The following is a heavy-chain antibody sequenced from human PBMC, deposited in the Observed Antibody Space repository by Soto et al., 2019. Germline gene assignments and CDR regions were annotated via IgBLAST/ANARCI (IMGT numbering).Heavy chain of an antibody. J-gene: IGHJ3*02. D-gene: IGHD3-10*01. CDR2: IYHSGST. CDR1: ADSSSRSYW. Sequence: SETLSRTCAVAADSSSRSYWWSWVSQLPGKGLEWIGEIYHSGSTIYNPSLQSRVTLSVDKSKNEFSLKMSSVTDADTAVYDCTSKFGQLLADAFDIWGQGTMVT. V-gene: IGHV4-4*02. CDR3: TSKFGQLLADAFDI.